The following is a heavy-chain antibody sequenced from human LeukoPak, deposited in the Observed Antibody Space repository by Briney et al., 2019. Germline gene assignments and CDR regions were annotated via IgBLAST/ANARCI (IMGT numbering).Heavy chain of an antibody. Sequence: DSVRVSCKASGDTFTSYNMNWVRQATGQGLEWMGWTNPNSGNTGYAQKFHGRVTMSTNSSISTTSMELSSLGSEDTAVYYCVREERGYCSGGSCTGPFDSWGQGTLVIVSS. V-gene: IGHV1-8*01. D-gene: IGHD2-15*01. CDR1: GDTFTSYN. CDR3: VREERGYCSGGSCTGPFDS. J-gene: IGHJ4*02. CDR2: TNPNSGNT.